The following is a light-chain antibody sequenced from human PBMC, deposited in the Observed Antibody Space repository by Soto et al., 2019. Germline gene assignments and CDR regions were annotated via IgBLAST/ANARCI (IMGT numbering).Light chain of an antibody. V-gene: IGKV1-39*01. J-gene: IGKJ4*01. CDR2: DAS. Sequence: DIQMTQSPSSLSASVGDRVTITCRASQSISRYLNWYQQKPGKAPNLLIYDASNLQSGVPSRFSGGGSGTDFTLTISSLQPEDFASYYCQQSHSSPLTFGGGTKVDIK. CDR1: QSISRY. CDR3: QQSHSSPLT.